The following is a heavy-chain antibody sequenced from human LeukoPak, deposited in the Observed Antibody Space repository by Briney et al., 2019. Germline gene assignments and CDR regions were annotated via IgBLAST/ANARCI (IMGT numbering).Heavy chain of an antibody. CDR1: GGSISSYY. CDR2: IYYSGST. Sequence: PSQTLSLTCTVSGGSISSYYWSWIRQPPGKGLEWIGYIYYSGSTNYNPSLKSRVTISVDTSKNQFSLKLSSVTAADTAVYYCARQLRFLEWFGYWGQGTLVTVSS. J-gene: IGHJ4*02. CDR3: ARQLRFLEWFGY. V-gene: IGHV4-59*08. D-gene: IGHD3-3*01.